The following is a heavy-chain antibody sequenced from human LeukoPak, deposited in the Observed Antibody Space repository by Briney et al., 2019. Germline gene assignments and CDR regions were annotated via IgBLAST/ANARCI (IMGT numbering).Heavy chain of an antibody. V-gene: IGHV4-59*01. J-gene: IGHJ3*02. CDR2: IYYSGST. Sequence: PSETLSLTCTVPGGSISSYYWNWIRQPPGKGLERIGYIYYSGSTNYNPSLKSRVTISVDTSKNQFSLKLSSVTAADTAVYYCAGRLWRRDGYNLSAFDIWGQGTMVTVSS. D-gene: IGHD5-24*01. CDR1: GGSISSYY. CDR3: AGRLWRRDGYNLSAFDI.